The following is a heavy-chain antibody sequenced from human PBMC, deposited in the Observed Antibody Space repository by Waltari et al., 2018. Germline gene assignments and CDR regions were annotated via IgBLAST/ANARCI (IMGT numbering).Heavy chain of an antibody. D-gene: IGHD1-26*01. J-gene: IGHJ1*01. CDR2: MSGSGGST. Sequence: VQLVESGGGLVQPGGSLRLSCAASGFTFSSYAMSWVRQAPGKGLAWVSAMSGSGGSTYYADSGKGRFTMCRDNPKKPLYLQMNSLRAEETAVYYCAKDPDPHYYIGGYFQHWGQGTLVTVSA. CDR1: GFTFSSYA. CDR3: AKDPDPHYYIGGYFQH. V-gene: IGHV3-23*04.